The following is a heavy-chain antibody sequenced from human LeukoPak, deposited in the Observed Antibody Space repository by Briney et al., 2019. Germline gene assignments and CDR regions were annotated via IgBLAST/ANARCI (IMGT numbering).Heavy chain of an antibody. CDR1: GASISGSGYY. V-gene: IGHV4-39*01. CDR2: IYYTGST. Sequence: PSETLSLTYAVSGASISGSGYYLGWIRQPPGKGLEWIGNIYYTGSTYYNASLQSRVTISIDTSKNQFSLRLNSVTAADTAMYYCARYVRYGDYLVPARGHPNWFDPWGQGTLVTVSS. D-gene: IGHD4-17*01. J-gene: IGHJ5*02. CDR3: ARYVRYGDYLVPARGHPNWFDP.